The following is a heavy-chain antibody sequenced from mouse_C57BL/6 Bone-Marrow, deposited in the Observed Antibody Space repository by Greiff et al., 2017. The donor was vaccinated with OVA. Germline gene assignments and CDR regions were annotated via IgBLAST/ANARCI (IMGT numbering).Heavy chain of an antibody. V-gene: IGHV1-82*01. J-gene: IGHJ3*01. Sequence: VQLQESGPELVKPGASVKISCKASGYAFSSYSMNWVKQRPGKGLEWIGRIYPGDGDTNYNGKFKGKATLTADKSSSTAYMQLSSLTSEDSAVYVCARQLRLRRGFAYWGQGTLLTVSA. CDR3: ARQLRLRRGFAY. CDR2: IYPGDGDT. D-gene: IGHD3-2*02. CDR1: GYAFSSYS.